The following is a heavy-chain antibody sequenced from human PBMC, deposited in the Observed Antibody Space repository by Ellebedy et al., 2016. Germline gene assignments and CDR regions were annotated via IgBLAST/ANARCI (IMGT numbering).Heavy chain of an antibody. D-gene: IGHD6-19*01. J-gene: IGHJ4*02. Sequence: ASVKVSCXASGYNFTDSYIHWLRQAPGQSPAWMGWINPHSGDTTFAQKFRGRVSMTTDTSASTVYMDLTRLTFGDTAIYFCAKDVAAWARLDSSGHACGDWGQGTLITVSS. CDR1: GYNFTDSY. CDR2: INPHSGDT. CDR3: AKDVAAWARLDSSGHACGD. V-gene: IGHV1-2*02.